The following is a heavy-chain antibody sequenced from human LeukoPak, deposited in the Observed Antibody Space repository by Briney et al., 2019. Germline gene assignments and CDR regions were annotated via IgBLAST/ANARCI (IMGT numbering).Heavy chain of an antibody. Sequence: SETLSLTCTVSGGSISSYYWSWIRQPPGKGLEWIGYIYYSGSTNYNPSLKSRVTISVDTSKNQFSLKLNSVTAADTAVYYCVRDRVDTAMVTPYWYFDLWGRGTLVTVSS. CDR2: IYYSGST. J-gene: IGHJ2*01. CDR3: VRDRVDTAMVTPYWYFDL. CDR1: GGSISSYY. D-gene: IGHD5-18*01. V-gene: IGHV4-59*12.